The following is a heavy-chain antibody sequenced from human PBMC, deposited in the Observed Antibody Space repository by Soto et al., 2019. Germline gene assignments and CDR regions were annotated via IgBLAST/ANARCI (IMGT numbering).Heavy chain of an antibody. V-gene: IGHV1-69*01. CDR2: IIPVFNTT. CDR1: GGTFIFYG. Sequence: QVQLVQSGAVVKKPGSSVKVSCRASGGTFIFYGISWVRQAPGQGLEWIGGIIPVFNTTHYAQNFKGTVTITADESTSTAYLELSGLRSEDTAIYYCARRQTSDITDFHVWGQGTPVIVSS. D-gene: IGHD5-12*01. J-gene: IGHJ4*02. CDR3: ARRQTSDITDFHV.